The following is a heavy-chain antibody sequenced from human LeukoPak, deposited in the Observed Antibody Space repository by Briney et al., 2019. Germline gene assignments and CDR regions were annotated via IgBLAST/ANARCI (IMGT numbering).Heavy chain of an antibody. CDR3: AKDQRIGYYDYVWGSYRNRDAFDI. CDR1: GFTFSSYA. V-gene: IGHV3-23*01. Sequence: PGGSLRLSCAASGFTFSSYAMSWVRQAPGKGLELVSAISGSGGSTYYADSVKGRFTISRDNSKNTLYLQMNSLRAEDTAVYYCAKDQRIGYYDYVWGSYRNRDAFDIWGQGTMVTVSS. J-gene: IGHJ3*02. CDR2: ISGSGGST. D-gene: IGHD3-16*01.